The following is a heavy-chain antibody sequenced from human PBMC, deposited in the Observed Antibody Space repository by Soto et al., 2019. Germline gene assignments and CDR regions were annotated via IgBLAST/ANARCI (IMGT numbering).Heavy chain of an antibody. V-gene: IGHV1-18*01. CDR2: INAGNGNT. CDR3: ASEPSGSYSFDY. CDR1: GYTFTSYG. Sequence: ASVKVSCKASGYTFTSYGFSWVRQAPGQGFDWMGWINAGNGNTKYSQKFQGRVTITRDTSASTAYMELSSLRSEDTAVYYCASEPSGSYSFDYWGQGTLVTVSS. J-gene: IGHJ4*02. D-gene: IGHD1-26*01.